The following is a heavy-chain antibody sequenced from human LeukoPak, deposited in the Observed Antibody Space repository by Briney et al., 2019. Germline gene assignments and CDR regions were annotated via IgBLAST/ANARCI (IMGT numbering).Heavy chain of an antibody. CDR3: APQFSSGWYYFDY. J-gene: IGHJ4*02. Sequence: GGSLRLFCAASGFTFSSYWMHWVRQAPGKGLVWVSRINSDRSSTSYADSVKGRFTISRDNAKNTLYLQMNSLRAEDTAVYYCAPQFSSGWYYFDYWGQGTLVTVSS. CDR2: INSDRSST. CDR1: GFTFSSYW. V-gene: IGHV3-74*01. D-gene: IGHD6-19*01.